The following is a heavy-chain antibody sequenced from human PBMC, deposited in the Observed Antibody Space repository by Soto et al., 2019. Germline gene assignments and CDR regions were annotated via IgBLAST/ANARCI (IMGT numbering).Heavy chain of an antibody. CDR2: MNPNSGNT. CDR1: GYTFTSYD. D-gene: IGHD6-13*01. J-gene: IGHJ4*02. CDR3: ARGQHSCSWSDPYDY. V-gene: IGHV1-8*01. Sequence: QVQLVQSGAEVKKPGASVKVSCKASGYTFTSYDINWVRQATGQGLEWMGWMNPNSGNTGYAQKCQRRVTTTKNTYISTAYMVLSSLRSEDTAVYYGARGQHSCSWSDPYDYWGQGTMVTVSS.